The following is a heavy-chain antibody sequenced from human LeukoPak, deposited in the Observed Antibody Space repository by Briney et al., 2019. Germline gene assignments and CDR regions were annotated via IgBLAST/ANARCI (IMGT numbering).Heavy chain of an antibody. J-gene: IGHJ4*02. Sequence: GGSLRLSCAASGFTFSSYSMHWVRQAPGKGREWVSYISSSSSTIYYADSVKGRFTISRDNAKNSLYLQMNSLRAEDTAVYYCARGMTTVAHWGQGTLVTVSS. V-gene: IGHV3-48*04. D-gene: IGHD4-23*01. CDR1: GFTFSSYS. CDR3: ARGMTTVAH. CDR2: ISSSSSTI.